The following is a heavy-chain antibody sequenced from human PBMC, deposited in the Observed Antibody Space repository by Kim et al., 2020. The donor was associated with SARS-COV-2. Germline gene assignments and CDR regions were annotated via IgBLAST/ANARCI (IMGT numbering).Heavy chain of an antibody. V-gene: IGHV1-3*01. Sequence: SQKCQGRITITRDTSASTAYMQLSILRSEDTAVYYCARDPLAAAAFMDVWGKGTTVTVSS. CDR3: ARDPLAAAAFMDV. J-gene: IGHJ6*03. D-gene: IGHD6-13*01.